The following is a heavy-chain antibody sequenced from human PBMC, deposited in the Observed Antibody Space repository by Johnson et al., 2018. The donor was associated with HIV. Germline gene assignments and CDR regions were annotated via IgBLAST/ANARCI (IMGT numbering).Heavy chain of an antibody. Sequence: VQLVESGGGLVQPGGSLRLSCAASGFTVSSNYMSWVRQVPGKGLEWVSLIYSGGTTYYADSLKGRFIISRDNSKNTLYLQMNSLRAEDTAVYYCARDRFPYYDFWSGYYRGAFDIWGQGTMVTVSS. CDR3: ARDRFPYYDFWSGYYRGAFDI. J-gene: IGHJ3*02. V-gene: IGHV3-66*01. CDR1: GFTVSSNY. CDR2: IYSGGTT. D-gene: IGHD3-3*01.